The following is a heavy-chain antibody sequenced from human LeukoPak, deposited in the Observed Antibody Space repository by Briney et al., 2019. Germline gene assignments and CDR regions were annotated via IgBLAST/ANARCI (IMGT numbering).Heavy chain of an antibody. Sequence: PGGSLRLSCASSGFTFSTFAMEWVRQVPGKGLEWVSYISADASTIYYADSVKGRFTISRDNAKNSLYLQMNSLRVEDSAVYYCASLWDHLHSWGQGTLVTVSS. CDR3: ASLWDHLHS. CDR2: ISADASTI. J-gene: IGHJ4*02. CDR1: GFTFSTFA. V-gene: IGHV3-48*03. D-gene: IGHD1-26*01.